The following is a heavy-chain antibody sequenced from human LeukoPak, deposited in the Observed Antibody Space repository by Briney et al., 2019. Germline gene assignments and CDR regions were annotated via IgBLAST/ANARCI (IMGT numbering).Heavy chain of an antibody. V-gene: IGHV4-59*01. J-gene: IGHJ5*02. Sequence: SETLSLTCTVSSDSISSYYWSWIRQPPGKGLEWIGYIYYIGSTNYNPSLKSRVTISVDTSKNQFSLKLSSVTAADTAVYYCARFMFRGVISPFDPWGQGTLVTVSS. CDR1: SDSISSYY. CDR2: IYYIGST. CDR3: ARFMFRGVISPFDP. D-gene: IGHD3-10*01.